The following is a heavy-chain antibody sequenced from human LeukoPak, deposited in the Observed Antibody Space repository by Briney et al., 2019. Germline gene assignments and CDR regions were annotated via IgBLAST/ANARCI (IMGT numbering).Heavy chain of an antibody. Sequence: GGSLRLSCAASGFTFSSYGMSWVRQAPGKGLEWVSAIRGNSGTTYYADSVKGRFTISRDNAKNSLDLQMNSLRAEDTAVYYCARDPYSGGYSVDLYYYYMDVWGKGTTVTVSS. CDR2: IRGNSGTT. CDR1: GFTFSSYG. J-gene: IGHJ6*03. CDR3: ARDPYSGGYSVDLYYYYMDV. D-gene: IGHD1-26*01. V-gene: IGHV3-23*01.